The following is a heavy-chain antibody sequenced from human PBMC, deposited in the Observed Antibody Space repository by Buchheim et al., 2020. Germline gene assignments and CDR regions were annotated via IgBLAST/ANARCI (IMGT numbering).Heavy chain of an antibody. J-gene: IGHJ4*02. Sequence: QVQLVESGGGVVQPGRSLRLSCAASGFTFSSYAMHWVRQAPGKGLEWVAVISYDGGNKYYADSVKGRFTISRDNSKNTLYLQMNSLRAEDTAVYYCARAFRVRGSHFDYWGQGTL. CDR3: ARAFRVRGSHFDY. V-gene: IGHV3-30-3*01. D-gene: IGHD1-26*01. CDR2: ISYDGGNK. CDR1: GFTFSSYA.